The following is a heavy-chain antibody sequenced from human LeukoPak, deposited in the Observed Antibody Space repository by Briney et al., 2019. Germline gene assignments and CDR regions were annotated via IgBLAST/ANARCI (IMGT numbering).Heavy chain of an antibody. J-gene: IGHJ3*02. CDR3: ASDSSGWYDAFDI. D-gene: IGHD6-19*01. CDR1: GFTFSSYA. V-gene: IGHV3-66*01. CDR2: IYTAGTS. Sequence: GGSLRLSCAASGFTFSSYAMNWVRQAPGKGLEWVSVIYTAGTSAYTESVRGRFTISRDTSKNTLYLQMNSLTVEDTAVYYCASDSSGWYDAFDIWGQGTMVTVSS.